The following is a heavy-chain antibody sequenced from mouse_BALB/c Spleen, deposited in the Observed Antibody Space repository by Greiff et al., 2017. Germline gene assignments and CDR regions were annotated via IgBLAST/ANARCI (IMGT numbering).Heavy chain of an antibody. CDR3: ARDTYALTD. Sequence: EVKLMESGGGLVKPGGSLKLSCAASGFTFSDYYMYWVRQTPEKRLEWVATISDGGSYTYYPDSVKGRFTISRDNAKNNLYLQMSSLKSEDTAMYYCARDTYALTDWGQGTTLTVSS. V-gene: IGHV5-4*02. CDR1: GFTFSDYY. J-gene: IGHJ2*01. D-gene: IGHD5-1*01. CDR2: ISDGGSYT.